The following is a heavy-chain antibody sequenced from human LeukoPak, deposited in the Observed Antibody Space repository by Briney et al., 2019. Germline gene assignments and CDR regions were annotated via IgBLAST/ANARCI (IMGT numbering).Heavy chain of an antibody. Sequence: PGRSLRLSCAVSGFTFSRIGMHWVSQAPGRGLEWVAVILPEGRDKYYADSVTGRRTISRDNSKNTLYLQMTSLRVDDTAVYYCARNARDSVFDLWGQGTMVTVSS. J-gene: IGHJ3*01. CDR2: ILPEGRDK. V-gene: IGHV3-33*01. CDR1: GFTFSRIG. CDR3: ARNARDSVFDL.